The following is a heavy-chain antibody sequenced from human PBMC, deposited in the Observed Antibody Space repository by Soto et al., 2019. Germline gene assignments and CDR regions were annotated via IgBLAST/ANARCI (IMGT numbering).Heavy chain of an antibody. V-gene: IGHV4-59*01. CDR2: IYYSGST. J-gene: IGHJ4*02. Sequence: SETLSLTCTVSGGSISRYYWSWIRQPPGKGLEWIGYIYYSGSTNYNPSLKSRVTISVDTSKNQFSLKLSSVTAADTAVYYCARVKRSGWFYYFDYWGQGTLVTVSS. D-gene: IGHD6-19*01. CDR1: GGSISRYY. CDR3: ARVKRSGWFYYFDY.